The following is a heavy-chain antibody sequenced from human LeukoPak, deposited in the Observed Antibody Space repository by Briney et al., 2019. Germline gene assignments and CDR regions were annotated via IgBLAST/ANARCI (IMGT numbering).Heavy chain of an antibody. CDR1: GYTFTSYA. J-gene: IGHJ5*02. V-gene: IGHV7-4-1*02. Sequence: ASVKVSCKASGYTFTSYAMNWVRQAPGQGLECMGWINTNTGNPTYAQGFTGRFVFSLDTSVSTAYLQISSLKAEDTAVYYCAREGLEYYYGSGNWFDPWGQGTLVTVSS. CDR3: AREGLEYYYGSGNWFDP. D-gene: IGHD3-10*01. CDR2: INTNTGNP.